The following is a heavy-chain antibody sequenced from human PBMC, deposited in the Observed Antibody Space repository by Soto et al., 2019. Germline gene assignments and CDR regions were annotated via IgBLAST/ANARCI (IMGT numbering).Heavy chain of an antibody. CDR2: IYYSGST. CDR1: GGSISSGDYY. V-gene: IGHV4-30-4*01. CDR3: ARDRGLVRGVTTSGGVNY. J-gene: IGHJ4*02. D-gene: IGHD3-10*01. Sequence: SETLSLTCTVSGGSISSGDYYWSWIRQPPGKGLEWIGYIYYSGSTYYNPSLKSRVTISVDTSKNQFSLKLSSVTAADTAVYYCARDRGLVRGVTTSGGVNYCDQGTLITVSS.